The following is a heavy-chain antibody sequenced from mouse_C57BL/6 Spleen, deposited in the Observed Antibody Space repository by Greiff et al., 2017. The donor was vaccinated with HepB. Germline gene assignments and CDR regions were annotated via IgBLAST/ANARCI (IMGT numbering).Heavy chain of an antibody. V-gene: IGHV1-82*01. Sequence: QVQLKQSGPELVKPGASVKISCKASGYAFSSSWMNWVKQRPGKGLEWIGRIYPGDGDTNYNGKFKGKATLTADKSSSTAYMQLSSLTSEDSAVYFCARVPLADAMDYWGQGTSVTVSS. CDR3: ARVPLADAMDY. CDR1: GYAFSSSW. CDR2: IYPGDGDT. J-gene: IGHJ4*01.